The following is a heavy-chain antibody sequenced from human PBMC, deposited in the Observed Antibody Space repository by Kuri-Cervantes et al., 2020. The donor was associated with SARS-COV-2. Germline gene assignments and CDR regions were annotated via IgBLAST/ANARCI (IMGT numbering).Heavy chain of an antibody. D-gene: IGHD4-17*01. CDR3: TRTTASDAFDM. CDR2: IRSNTYGGTT. J-gene: IGHJ3*02. Sequence: GESLKISCAASGFTFSSYSMNWVRQAPGKGLEWVSFIRSNTYGGTTESAASVRSRFTISRDDSKRIVYLQMNSLKSEDTAVYYCTRTTASDAFDMWGQGTMVTVSS. V-gene: IGHV3-49*04. CDR1: GFTFSSYS.